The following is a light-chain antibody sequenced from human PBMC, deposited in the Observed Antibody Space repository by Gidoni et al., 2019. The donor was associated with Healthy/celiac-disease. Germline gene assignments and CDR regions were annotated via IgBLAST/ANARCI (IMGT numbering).Light chain of an antibody. CDR1: QSVLYSSNSKNH. Sequence: DIVMTQSPDSLAVSLGERATINCKSSQSVLYSSNSKNHLAWYQQQPGQPPKLLIYWASTRESGVPDRFSGSGSGTDFTLTISSLQAEDVAVYYCQQYYSTPYTFGQGTKLEIK. CDR3: QQYYSTPYT. CDR2: WAS. V-gene: IGKV4-1*01. J-gene: IGKJ2*01.